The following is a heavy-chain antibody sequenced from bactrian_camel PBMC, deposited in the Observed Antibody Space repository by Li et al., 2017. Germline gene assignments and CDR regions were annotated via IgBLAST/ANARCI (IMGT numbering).Heavy chain of an antibody. V-gene: IGHV3S53*01. CDR2: IDSGGST. D-gene: IGHD7*01. CDR3: AVEGTGGYCPPGSLPNGY. Sequence: HVQLVESGGGSAQIGGSLRLSCVASGYALSYNFSRSCMGWSRQAPGKEREWVAGIDSGGSTSYSESVQGRFTISRDKSENTLYLQMNSLIPEDTGMYYCAVEGTGGYCPPGSLPNGYWDRGTQVTVS. J-gene: IGHJ6*01. CDR1: GYALSYNFSRSC.